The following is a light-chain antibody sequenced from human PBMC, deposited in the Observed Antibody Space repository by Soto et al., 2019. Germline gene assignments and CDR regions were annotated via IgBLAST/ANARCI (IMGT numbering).Light chain of an antibody. V-gene: IGKV3-11*01. CDR3: QQRTA. J-gene: IGKJ1*01. CDR1: QSVSSY. CDR2: DES. Sequence: EIVLTQSPATLSLSRWERATLSCRASQSVSSYLAWYQQKPGKAPRLLIYDESNRATGIPARFSGSGSGTDFTITISSLEDEDYAVYYCQQRTAFGQGTKVDI.